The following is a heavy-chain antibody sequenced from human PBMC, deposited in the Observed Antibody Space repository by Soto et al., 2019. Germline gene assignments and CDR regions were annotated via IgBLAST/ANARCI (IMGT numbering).Heavy chain of an antibody. V-gene: IGHV3-66*01. J-gene: IGHJ4*02. D-gene: IGHD4-4*01. CDR1: VFTVSNNY. CDR2: IYSGGRT. CDR3: ARDPLGRGNYSPG. Sequence: PGGSLRLSCAACVFTVSNNYMTWVRQAPGEWLEWFSVIYSGGRTYXSDSVKGRXXISRENSENTLXLQMNXLRAEDTAVXYCARDPLGRGNYSPGWAQGTLVTVSS.